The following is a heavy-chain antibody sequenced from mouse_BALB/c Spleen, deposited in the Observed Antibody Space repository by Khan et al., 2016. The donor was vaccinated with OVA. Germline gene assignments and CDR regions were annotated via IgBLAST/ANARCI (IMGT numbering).Heavy chain of an antibody. CDR1: GYTFTNST. V-gene: IGHV1-4*01. D-gene: IGHD2-14*01. J-gene: IGHJ3*01. Sequence: QVQLKQSGAELARPGASVKMSCKASGYTFTNSTMHWVKQRPGQGLEWIGYINPSSGYTNYNQKFNDKATLTADKSSSTAYMQLSSLTSDDPAVYYCASYYRYPAWFAYGAKGLWSLTLQ. CDR3: ASYYRYPAWFAY. CDR2: INPSSGYT.